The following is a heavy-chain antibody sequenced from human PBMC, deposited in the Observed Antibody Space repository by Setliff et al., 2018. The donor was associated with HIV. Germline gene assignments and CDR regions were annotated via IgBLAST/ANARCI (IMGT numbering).Heavy chain of an antibody. J-gene: IGHJ3*02. D-gene: IGHD2-8*01. Sequence: SETLSLTCAVSGGSISSSSYYWGWIRQPPGQGLEWIATIHYTGSKFHNPSLRSRLTISVDTTKNQVSLKLSSVTAADTAVYYCAGQGDGNNGYDAFDIWGQGTMVTVSS. V-gene: IGHV4-39*01. CDR1: GGSISSSSYY. CDR3: AGQGDGNNGYDAFDI. CDR2: IHYTGSK.